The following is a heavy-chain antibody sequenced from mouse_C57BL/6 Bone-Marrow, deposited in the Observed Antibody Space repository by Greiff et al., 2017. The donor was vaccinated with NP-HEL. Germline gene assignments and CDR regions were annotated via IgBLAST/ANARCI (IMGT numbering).Heavy chain of an antibody. V-gene: IGHV5-2*01. CDR1: EYEFPSHD. CDR2: INSDGGST. CDR3: ARDSPLIYYYGSSYPAWFAY. Sequence: EVKLVESGGGLVQPGESLKLSCESNEYEFPSHDMSWVRKTPEKRLEFVAAINSDGGSTYYPDTMERRFIISRDNTKKTLYLQMSSLRSEDTALYYCARDSPLIYYYGSSYPAWFAYWGQGTLVTVSA. D-gene: IGHD1-1*01. J-gene: IGHJ3*01.